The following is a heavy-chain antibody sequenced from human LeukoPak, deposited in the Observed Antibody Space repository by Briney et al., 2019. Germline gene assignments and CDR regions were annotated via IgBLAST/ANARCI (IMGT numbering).Heavy chain of an antibody. CDR1: GFTFSSYS. CDR3: AREKSRGYDYVNWFDP. CDR2: ISSSSSTI. D-gene: IGHD5-12*01. J-gene: IGHJ5*02. Sequence: GGSLRLSCAASGFTFSSYSMNWVRQAPGKGLEWVSYISSSSSTIYYADSVKSRFTISRDNAKNSLYLQMNSLRDEDTAVYYCAREKSRGYDYVNWFDPWGQGTLVTVSS. V-gene: IGHV3-48*02.